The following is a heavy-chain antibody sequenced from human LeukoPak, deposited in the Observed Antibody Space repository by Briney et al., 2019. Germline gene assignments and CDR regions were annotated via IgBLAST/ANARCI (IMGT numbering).Heavy chain of an antibody. Sequence: SETLSLTCTVSGGSISSSSWSWIRQPPGKGLEWIGYIYYNGGTNYNPSLKSRVTISIDPSKNQFSLKLGSVAAADTAVFYCARGGYSYGPWGEGTLVTVSS. V-gene: IGHV4-59*01. CDR3: ARGGYSYGP. CDR1: GGSISSSS. J-gene: IGHJ5*02. CDR2: IYYNGGT. D-gene: IGHD5-18*01.